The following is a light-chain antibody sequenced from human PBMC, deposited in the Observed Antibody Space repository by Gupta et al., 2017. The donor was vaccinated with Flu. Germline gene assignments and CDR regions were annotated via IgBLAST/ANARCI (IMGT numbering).Light chain of an antibody. V-gene: IGKV3-20*01. CDR2: GAS. J-gene: IGKJ1*01. CDR1: QFVSSNY. CDR3: QQYGSSPWT. Sequence: EILLTQSPRTLSLSPGERVTLSCRASQFVSSNYLAWYQQKPGQAPRLLIYGASSRASGIPDRFSGSGSETEFTLTISRLEPEDSAVYYCQQYGSSPWTFGQGTRVEIK.